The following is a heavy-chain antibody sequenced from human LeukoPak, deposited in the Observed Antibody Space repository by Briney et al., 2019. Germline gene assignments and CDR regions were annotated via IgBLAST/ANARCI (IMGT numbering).Heavy chain of an antibody. J-gene: IGHJ4*02. V-gene: IGHV3-21*01. CDR3: ARVEGGLHFDY. Sequence: PGGSLRLSCAASGFTFSSYSMNWVRQAPGKGLEWVSSISSSSSYIYYVDSVKGRFTISRDNAKNSLYLQMNSLRAEDTAVYYCARVEGGLHFDYWGQGTLVTVSS. D-gene: IGHD1-1*01. CDR1: GFTFSSYS. CDR2: ISSSSSYI.